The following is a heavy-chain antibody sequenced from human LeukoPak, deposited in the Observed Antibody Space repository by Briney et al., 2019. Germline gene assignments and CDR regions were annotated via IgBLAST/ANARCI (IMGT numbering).Heavy chain of an antibody. D-gene: IGHD3-22*01. CDR3: ARDVYCDSSGYPDYYYYYGMDV. V-gene: IGHV1-69*04. Sequence: SVKVSCKGSGGTFSSYTSSWVRQATGQGVEWMGRSIRSLGIANYAQKFQGRVTITADKSTSTAYMELSSLRSEDTAVYYCARDVYCDSSGYPDYYYYYGMDVWGQGTTVTVSS. CDR2: SIRSLGIA. J-gene: IGHJ6*02. CDR1: GGTFSSYT.